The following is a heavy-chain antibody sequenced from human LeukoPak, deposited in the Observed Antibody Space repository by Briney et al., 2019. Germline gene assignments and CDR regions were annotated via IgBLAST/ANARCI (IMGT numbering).Heavy chain of an antibody. J-gene: IGHJ6*03. Sequence: GGSLRLSCAASGFTFSSYAMHWVRQAPGKGLEWVAVISYDGSNKYYADSVKGRFTISRDNSKNTLYLQMNSLRAEDTAVYYCAKAGSGWPIHYYYMDVWGKGTTVTISS. CDR1: GFTFSSYA. D-gene: IGHD6-19*01. CDR3: AKAGSGWPIHYYYMDV. V-gene: IGHV3-30*04. CDR2: ISYDGSNK.